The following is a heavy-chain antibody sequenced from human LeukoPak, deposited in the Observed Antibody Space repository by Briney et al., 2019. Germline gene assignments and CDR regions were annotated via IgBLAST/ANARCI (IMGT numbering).Heavy chain of an antibody. CDR2: IYNNETT. CDR3: ARDRSYSGSYSSMDWLDP. J-gene: IGHJ5*02. D-gene: IGHD3-10*01. Sequence: SETLSLTCTVSGGSIISYYWSWIRQPAGKGLEWLGRIYNNETTDFNPSLKSRISMSVDTSKSQVSLKMTSVTAADTAVYYCARDRSYSGSYSSMDWLDPWGQGTLVIVSS. V-gene: IGHV4-4*07. CDR1: GGSIISYY.